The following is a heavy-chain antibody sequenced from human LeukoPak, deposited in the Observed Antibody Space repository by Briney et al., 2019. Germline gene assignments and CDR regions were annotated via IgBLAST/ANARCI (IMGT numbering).Heavy chain of an antibody. CDR3: ARDPVVDSSGWYFDY. D-gene: IGHD6-19*01. Sequence: GGSLRLSCAASGFTFSSYGMHWVRQAPGKGLEWVAVIWYDGSNKYYADSVKGRFTISRDNSKNTLYLQMNSLRAEDTAVYYRARDPVVDSSGWYFDYWGQGTLVTVSS. V-gene: IGHV3-33*01. CDR1: GFTFSSYG. CDR2: IWYDGSNK. J-gene: IGHJ4*02.